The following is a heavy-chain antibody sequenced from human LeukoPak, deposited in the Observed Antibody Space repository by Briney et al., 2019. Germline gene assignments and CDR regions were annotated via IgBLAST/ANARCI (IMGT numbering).Heavy chain of an antibody. J-gene: IGHJ1*01. D-gene: IGHD3-22*01. Sequence: GGSLRLSCAASGFTLRSNYMSWVRQAPGKGLEWVSVIYSGESTYYAESVTGRFTIYRDNSKNTLYLQMNSLRPEDTAVYYCAREGYFYDTSGSVQHWGQGTLVTVSS. CDR3: AREGYFYDTSGSVQH. CDR2: IYSGEST. V-gene: IGHV3-66*02. CDR1: GFTLRSNY.